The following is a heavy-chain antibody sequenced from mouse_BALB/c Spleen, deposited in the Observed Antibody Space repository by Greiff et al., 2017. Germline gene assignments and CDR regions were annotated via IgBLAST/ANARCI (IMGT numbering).Heavy chain of an antibody. Sequence: EVQLQQSGPELMKPGASVKISCKASGYSFTSYYMHWVKQSHGKSLEWIGYIDPFNGGTSYNQKFKGKATLTVDKSSSTAYMHLSSLTSEDSAVYYCARGGTGAYWGQGTLVTVSA. V-gene: IGHV1S135*01. D-gene: IGHD4-1*01. J-gene: IGHJ3*01. CDR2: IDPFNGGT. CDR3: ARGGTGAY. CDR1: GYSFTSYY.